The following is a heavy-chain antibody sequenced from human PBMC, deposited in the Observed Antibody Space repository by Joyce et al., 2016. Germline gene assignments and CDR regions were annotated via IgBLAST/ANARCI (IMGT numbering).Heavy chain of an antibody. V-gene: IGHV1-3*01. Sequence: QVQLVQSGTEVTKPGAAVRVSCKASGYTFTNHDIHWVRQAPGQSLEWMVWVSADTGKTKYSQNFQGRVTFTRDTSATTAYMESSNLRVEDTAFYYCARGRTLLDWGQGTLVIVSS. J-gene: IGHJ4*02. CDR2: VSADTGKT. CDR3: ARGRTLLD. CDR1: GYTFTNHD.